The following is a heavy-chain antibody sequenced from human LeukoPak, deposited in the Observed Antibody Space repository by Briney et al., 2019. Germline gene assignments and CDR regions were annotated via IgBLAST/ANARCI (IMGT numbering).Heavy chain of an antibody. CDR3: ARSLGYGDYSQAFDY. CDR1: GGTFSSYA. D-gene: IGHD4-17*01. V-gene: IGHV1-69*13. CDR2: IIPIFGTA. Sequence: GASVKVSCKASGGTFSSYAISWVRQAPGQGLEWMGGIIPIFGTANYAQKFQGRVTITADESTSTAYMELSSLRSEDTAVYHCARSLGYGDYSQAFDYWGQGTLVTVSS. J-gene: IGHJ4*02.